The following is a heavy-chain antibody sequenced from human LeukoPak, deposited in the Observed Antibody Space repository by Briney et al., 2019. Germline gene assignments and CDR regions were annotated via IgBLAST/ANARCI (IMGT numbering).Heavy chain of an antibody. V-gene: IGHV1-2*02. CDR1: GYTFTGYY. D-gene: IGHD3-10*01. J-gene: IGHJ6*03. CDR2: INPNSGGT. Sequence: ASVKVSCKASGYTFTGYYMHWVRQAPGQGLEWMGWINPNSGGTNYAQKFQGRVTMTRDTSISTAYMELSRLRSDDTAVYYCARGDTMVRGVFRGRMDVWGKGTTVTVSS. CDR3: ARGDTMVRGVFRGRMDV.